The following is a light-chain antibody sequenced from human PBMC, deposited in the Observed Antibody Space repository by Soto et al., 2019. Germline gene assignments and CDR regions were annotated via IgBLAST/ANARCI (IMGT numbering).Light chain of an antibody. CDR2: DGY. CDR1: SSDVGSYNF. V-gene: IGLV2-23*01. J-gene: IGLJ3*02. Sequence: QSALTQPASVSGSPGQSITISCTGTSSDVGSYNFVSWYQQHPGKAPKLMIYDGYKRPSGVSNRFSASKSGNTASLTISGLQAEDEADYYCCSYAGSTTPGVFGGGTKLTVL. CDR3: CSYAGSTTPGV.